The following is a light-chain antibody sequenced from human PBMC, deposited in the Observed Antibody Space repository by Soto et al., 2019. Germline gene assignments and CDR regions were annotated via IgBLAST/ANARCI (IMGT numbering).Light chain of an antibody. J-gene: IGLJ1*01. CDR1: SSDVGGYNY. Sequence: QSALTQPPSASGSPGQSVTMSCTGTSSDVGGYNYVSWYQQHPGKAPKLMIYEVSKRPSGVPDRFSGSKSGNTASLTVSGLQAEDEADYYCSSYAGSNNRVFGTGTKLTVL. V-gene: IGLV2-8*01. CDR2: EVS. CDR3: SSYAGSNNRV.